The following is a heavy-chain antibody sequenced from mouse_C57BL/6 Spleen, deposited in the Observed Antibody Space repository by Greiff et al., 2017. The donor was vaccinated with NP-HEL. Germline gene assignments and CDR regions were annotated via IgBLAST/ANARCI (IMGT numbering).Heavy chain of an antibody. D-gene: IGHD2-5*01. V-gene: IGHV1-76*01. CDR2: IYPGSGNT. Sequence: QVQLQQSGAELVRPGASVKLSCKASGYTFTDYYINWVKQRPGQGLEWIARIYPGSGNTYYNEKFKGKATLTAEKSSSTAYMQLSSLTSEDSAVYFCVYSNYVGFAYWGQGTLVTVSA. CDR3: VYSNYVGFAY. CDR1: GYTFTDYY. J-gene: IGHJ3*01.